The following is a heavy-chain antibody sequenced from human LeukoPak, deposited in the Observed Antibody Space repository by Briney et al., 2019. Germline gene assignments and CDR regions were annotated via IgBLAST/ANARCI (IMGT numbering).Heavy chain of an antibody. V-gene: IGHV4-34*01. Sequence: SETLSLTCAVYGGSFSGYYWSWIRQPPGKGLEWIGETNHSGSTNYNPSLKSRVTISVDTSKNQFSLKLSSVTAADTAVYYCAFGGLDAFDIWGQGTMVTVSS. CDR3: AFGGLDAFDI. CDR1: GGSFSGYY. CDR2: TNHSGST. D-gene: IGHD3-16*01. J-gene: IGHJ3*02.